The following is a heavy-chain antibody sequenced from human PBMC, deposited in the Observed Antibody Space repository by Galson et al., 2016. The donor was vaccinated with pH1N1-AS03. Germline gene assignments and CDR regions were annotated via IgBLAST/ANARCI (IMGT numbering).Heavy chain of an antibody. CDR2: IYYRGAT. CDR3: SRHVSGSYPNNLDY. CDR1: GDSISSSPYY. Sequence: ETLSLPCTVSGDSISSSPYYWGWIRQPPGKGLEWIGTIYYRGATYYSPSLKSRVTISIDTSNQFSLNLRAVTAADMAIYYCSRHVSGSYPNNLDYWGQGALVIVSS. V-gene: IGHV4-39*07. J-gene: IGHJ4*02. D-gene: IGHD1-26*01.